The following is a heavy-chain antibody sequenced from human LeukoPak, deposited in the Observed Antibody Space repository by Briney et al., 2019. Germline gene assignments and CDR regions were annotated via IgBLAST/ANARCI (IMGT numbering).Heavy chain of an antibody. Sequence: PGGSLRLSCAASGFTFSSYGMHWVRQAPGKGLEWVAVIWYDGSNKYYADSVQGRFTISRENSKNTLYLQVNSLRAEDTAVYYWARVRASGSYRRDAFDIWGQGTMVTVSS. CDR2: IWYDGSNK. J-gene: IGHJ3*02. CDR1: GFTFSSYG. D-gene: IGHD1-26*01. V-gene: IGHV3-33*08. CDR3: ARVRASGSYRRDAFDI.